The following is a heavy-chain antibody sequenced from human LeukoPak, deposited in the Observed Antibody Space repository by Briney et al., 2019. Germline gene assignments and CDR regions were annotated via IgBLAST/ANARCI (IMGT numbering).Heavy chain of an antibody. J-gene: IGHJ4*02. CDR2: ISYDGSNK. D-gene: IGHD2-2*01. V-gene: IGHV3-30*18. Sequence: GGSLRLSSAASGFTFSSYGMHWVRQAPGKGLEWVAVISYDGSNKYYADSVKGRFTISRDNSKNTLYLQMNSLRAEDTAVYYCAKDLGKYQLLWAIDYWGQGTLVTVSS. CDR3: AKDLGKYQLLWAIDY. CDR1: GFTFSSYG.